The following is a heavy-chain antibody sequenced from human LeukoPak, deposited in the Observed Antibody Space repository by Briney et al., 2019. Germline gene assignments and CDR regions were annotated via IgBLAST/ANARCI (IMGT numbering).Heavy chain of an antibody. V-gene: IGHV3-74*01. CDR1: GFTFNQYY. Sequence: GGSLTLSCVASGFTFNQYYMHWVRQAPGKGLVWVSRVNPDGSTTNYADSVKGRFTISRDNAKNTLDLQTNSLRVEDTAVYYCARGGDDIGDYWGQGTLVTVSS. J-gene: IGHJ4*02. CDR3: ARGGDDIGDY. CDR2: VNPDGSTT. D-gene: IGHD5-12*01.